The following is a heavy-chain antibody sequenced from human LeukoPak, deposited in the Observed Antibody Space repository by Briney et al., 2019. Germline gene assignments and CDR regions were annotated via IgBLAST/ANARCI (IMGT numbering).Heavy chain of an antibody. CDR1: GGSFSGYY. CDR2: INHSGST. V-gene: IGHV4-34*01. D-gene: IGHD3-10*01. CDR3: ARGRRPRRYGSGDEDY. Sequence: SETLSLTCAVYGGSFSGYYWSWIRQPPGKGLEWIGEINHSGSTNYNPSLKSRVTISVDTSKNQFSLKLSSVTAADTAVYYCARGRRPRRYGSGDEDYWGQGTLVTVSS. J-gene: IGHJ4*02.